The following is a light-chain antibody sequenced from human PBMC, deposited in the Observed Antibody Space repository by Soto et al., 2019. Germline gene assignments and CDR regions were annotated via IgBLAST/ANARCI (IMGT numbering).Light chain of an antibody. V-gene: IGKV1-5*01. CDR2: DVS. CDR1: QSVTNW. Sequence: DIQMTQSPSTLSASVGERVTTTCRASQSVTNWLAWYQQKPGKAPKLLIYDVSSLESGVPSRFSGSGSGTEFILTISSLQPEDFATYYCQQYDSYSWTFGQGTKVEMK. CDR3: QQYDSYSWT. J-gene: IGKJ1*01.